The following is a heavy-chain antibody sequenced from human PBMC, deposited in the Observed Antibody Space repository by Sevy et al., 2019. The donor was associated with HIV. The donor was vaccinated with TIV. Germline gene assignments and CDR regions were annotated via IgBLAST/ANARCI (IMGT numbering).Heavy chain of an antibody. V-gene: IGHV3-53*01. CDR1: GFTVSSNY. D-gene: IGHD5-12*01. J-gene: IGHJ4*02. Sequence: GGSLRLSCAASGFTVSSNYMSWVRQAPGKGLEWVSVIYSGGSTYYADSVKGRFTISRDNSKNTLYLQMNSLRAEDTAEYYGARIPHRVDIVATTYRWGQGTLVTVSS. CDR3: ARIPHRVDIVATTYR. CDR2: IYSGGST.